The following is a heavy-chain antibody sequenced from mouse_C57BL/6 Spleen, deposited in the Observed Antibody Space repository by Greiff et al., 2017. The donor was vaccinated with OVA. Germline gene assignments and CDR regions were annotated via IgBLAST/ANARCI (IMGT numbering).Heavy chain of an antibody. J-gene: IGHJ4*01. V-gene: IGHV1-69*01. CDR1: GYTFTSYW. D-gene: IGHD1-1*01. CDR3: ATLLYGSSRNY. CDR2: IDPSDSYT. Sequence: QVQLQQSGAELVMPGASVKLSCKASGYTFTSYWMHWVKQRPGQGLEWIGEIDPSDSYTNYNQKFKGKSTLTVDKSSSTAYMQLSSLTSEDSAVYYCATLLYGSSRNYWGQGTSVTVSS.